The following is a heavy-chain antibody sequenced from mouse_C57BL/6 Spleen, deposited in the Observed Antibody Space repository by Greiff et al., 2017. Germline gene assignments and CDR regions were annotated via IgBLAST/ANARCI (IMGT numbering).Heavy chain of an antibody. CDR1: GYAFTNYL. D-gene: IGHD1-1*01. Sequence: QVQLKESGAELVRPGTSVKVSCKASGYAFTNYLIEWVKQRPGQGLEWIGVINPGSGGTNYNEKFKGKATLTADKSSSTGYMQLSSLTSEDSAVYFGARNYYGSGYWFFDVWGTGTTVTVSS. V-gene: IGHV1-54*01. CDR3: ARNYYGSGYWFFDV. J-gene: IGHJ1*03. CDR2: INPGSGGT.